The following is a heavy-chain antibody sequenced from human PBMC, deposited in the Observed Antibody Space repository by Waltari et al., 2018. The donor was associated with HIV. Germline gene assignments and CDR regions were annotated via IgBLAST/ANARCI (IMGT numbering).Heavy chain of an antibody. J-gene: IGHJ6*02. D-gene: IGHD2-15*01. CDR2: LDPADGKT. CDR1: GYILTELS. V-gene: IGHV1-24*01. Sequence: QVQLVQSGAEVKRPGASVKVSCKVSGYILTELSIHWVRQAPGKGLEWVGSLDPADGKTTYAQKFQGRVTMTEDTSTDTASMEVSRLRSEGTAVYDWGTARQWWVDSGMDVWGQGTTVTVSS. CDR3: GTARQWWVDSGMDV.